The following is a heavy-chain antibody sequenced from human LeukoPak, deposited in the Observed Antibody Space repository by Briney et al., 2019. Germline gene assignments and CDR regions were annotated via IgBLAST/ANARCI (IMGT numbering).Heavy chain of an antibody. CDR3: ARDERIPFYYYYYMDV. V-gene: IGHV3-48*03. CDR1: GFTFSSYE. CDR2: ISSSGSTI. J-gene: IGHJ6*03. D-gene: IGHD2-15*01. Sequence: GGSLRLSCAASGFTFSSYEMNWVRQAPGKGLEWVSYISSSGSTIYYADSVKGRFTISRDNAKNSLYLQMNSLRAEDTAVYYCARDERIPFYYYYYMDVWGKGTTVTVSS.